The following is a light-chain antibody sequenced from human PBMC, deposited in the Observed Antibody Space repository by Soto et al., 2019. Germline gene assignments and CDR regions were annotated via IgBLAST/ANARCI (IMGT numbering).Light chain of an antibody. CDR2: GNS. CDR3: QSYDSSLSGVV. Sequence: QSVLTQPPSVSGAPGQRVTISCTGSSSNIGAGYDVHWYQQLPGTAPKLLIYGNSNRPSGVPDRFSGSKSGTSGSLAITGLQAEDEADYYCQSYDSSLSGVVLGGGTKLTVL. J-gene: IGLJ2*01. CDR1: SSNIGAGYD. V-gene: IGLV1-40*01.